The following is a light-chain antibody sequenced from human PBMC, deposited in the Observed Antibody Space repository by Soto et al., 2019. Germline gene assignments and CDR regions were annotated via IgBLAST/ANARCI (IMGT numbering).Light chain of an antibody. CDR1: QSVSSSY. CDR2: GAS. V-gene: IGKV3-20*01. Sequence: EIVLTQSPGTLSLSPGERATLSCRASQSVSSSYLAWYQQKPGQAPRLLIYGASSRDTGIPDRFSGSGSGTDFTLTISRLKPEDFAVYYCQQYGSSPPWTFGQGTKVDIK. CDR3: QQYGSSPPWT. J-gene: IGKJ1*01.